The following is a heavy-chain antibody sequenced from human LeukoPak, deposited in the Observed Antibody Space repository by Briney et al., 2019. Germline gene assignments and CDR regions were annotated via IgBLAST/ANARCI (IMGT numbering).Heavy chain of an antibody. CDR3: ARDQWVRGVTL. CDR1: GVSISSYY. Sequence: SETLSLTCTVSGVSISSYYWSWIRQPPGKGLEWIGYIYYSGSTNYSPSLKSRVTISVDTSKNQFSLKLSSVTAADTAVYYCARDQWVRGVTLWGQGTLVTVSS. D-gene: IGHD3-10*01. V-gene: IGHV4-59*01. J-gene: IGHJ4*02. CDR2: IYYSGST.